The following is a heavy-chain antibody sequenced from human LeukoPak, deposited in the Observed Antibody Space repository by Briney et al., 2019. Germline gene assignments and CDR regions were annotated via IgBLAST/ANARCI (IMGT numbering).Heavy chain of an antibody. D-gene: IGHD3-9*01. CDR3: ARRADYFSTTGYDKFDY. J-gene: IGHJ4*02. Sequence: SETLSLTCTVSGGSITGYYWSWIRHPPGEGLEWIGYLYYSGGTDYNRSLKSRVTMSVDTSKNQFSLKLRFVTAADTAVYYCARRADYFSTTGYDKFDYWGQGSLVTVSS. CDR2: LYYSGGT. V-gene: IGHV4-59*08. CDR1: GGSITGYY.